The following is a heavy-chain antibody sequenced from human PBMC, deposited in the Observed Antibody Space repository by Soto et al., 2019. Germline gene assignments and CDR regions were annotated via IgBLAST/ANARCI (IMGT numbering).Heavy chain of an antibody. V-gene: IGHV4-59*08. CDR3: ARHDCSGGSCRGYNWFDP. D-gene: IGHD2-15*01. J-gene: IGHJ5*02. Sequence: SETLSLTCTVSGGSISSYYWSWIRQPPGKGLEWIGYIYYSGSTNYNPSLKSRVTISVDTSKNQFSLKLSSVTAADTAVYYCARHDCSGGSCRGYNWFDPWGQGTLVTV. CDR1: GGSISSYY. CDR2: IYYSGST.